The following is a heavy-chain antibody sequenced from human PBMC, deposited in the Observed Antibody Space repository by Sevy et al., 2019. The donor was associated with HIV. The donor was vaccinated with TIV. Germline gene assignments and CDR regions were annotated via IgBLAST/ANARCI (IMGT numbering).Heavy chain of an antibody. V-gene: IGHV4-34*01. J-gene: IGHJ3*02. CDR2: INHSGST. Sequence: SETLSLTCAVYGGSFSGYYWSWIRQPPGKGLEWIGEINHSGSTNYNPSLKSRVTISVDTSKNQFSLTLSSVTAADAVVYYCARHCGSTSCTHAFDIWGQGTMVTVSS. CDR1: GGSFSGYY. D-gene: IGHD2-2*01. CDR3: ARHCGSTSCTHAFDI.